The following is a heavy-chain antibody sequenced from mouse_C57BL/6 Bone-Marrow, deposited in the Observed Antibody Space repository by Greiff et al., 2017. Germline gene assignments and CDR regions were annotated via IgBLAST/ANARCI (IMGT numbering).Heavy chain of an antibody. Sequence: QVQLQQSGAELARPGASVKLSCKASGYTFTSYGISWVKQRTGQGLEWIGEIYPRSGNTYYNEKFKGKATLTADKSSSTAYMELRSLTSEDSAVYFCARYGGNRAWFAYWGQGTLVTVSA. CDR3: ARYGGNRAWFAY. CDR2: IYPRSGNT. D-gene: IGHD1-1*02. CDR1: GYTFTSYG. V-gene: IGHV1-81*01. J-gene: IGHJ3*01.